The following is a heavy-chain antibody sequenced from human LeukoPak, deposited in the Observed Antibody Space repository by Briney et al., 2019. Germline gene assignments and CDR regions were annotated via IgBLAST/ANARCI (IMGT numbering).Heavy chain of an antibody. V-gene: IGHV4-34*01. CDR3: ARDKFCSDTGSCNIGLFDL. Sequence: SETLSLTCGVFGGPFSGYYWTWLRQPPGKGLEWIGQINHRGSSHYNPSLRSRVTISVDTSKTQFSLKLTSVTAADTAVYYCARDKFCSDTGSCNIGLFDLWGQGALVTVSS. J-gene: IGHJ5*02. D-gene: IGHD2-15*01. CDR1: GGPFSGYY. CDR2: INHRGSS.